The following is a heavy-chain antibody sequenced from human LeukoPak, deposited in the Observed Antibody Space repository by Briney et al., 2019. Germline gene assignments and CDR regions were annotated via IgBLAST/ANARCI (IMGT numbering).Heavy chain of an antibody. CDR1: GGSISSSSYY. J-gene: IGHJ6*02. V-gene: IGHV4-39*07. CDR3: ARGLVDDYYYGMDV. D-gene: IGHD2-15*01. CDR2: INHSGST. Sequence: PSETLSLTCTVSGGSISSSSYYWGWIRQPPGKGLEWIGEINHSGSTNYNPSLKSRVTISVDTSKNQFSLKLSSVTAADTAVYYCARGLVDDYYYGMDVWGQGTTVTVSS.